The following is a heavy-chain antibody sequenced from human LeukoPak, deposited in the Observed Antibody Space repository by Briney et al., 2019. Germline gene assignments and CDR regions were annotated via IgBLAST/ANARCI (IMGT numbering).Heavy chain of an antibody. Sequence: SETLSLTCTVSGGSISSSSYYWGWVRQPPGKGLEWIGSIRYTHTGSTYYNPSLKSRVTISGDTSKNQFSLKLTSVTAADTAVYYCSRRPITMNAFDIWGQRTMVTVSS. CDR2: IRYTHTGST. D-gene: IGHD3-22*01. CDR1: GGSISSSSYY. CDR3: SRRPITMNAFDI. V-gene: IGHV4-39*01. J-gene: IGHJ3*02.